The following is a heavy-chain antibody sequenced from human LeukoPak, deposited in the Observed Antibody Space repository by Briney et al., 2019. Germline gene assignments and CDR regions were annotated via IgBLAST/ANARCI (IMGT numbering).Heavy chain of an antibody. D-gene: IGHD6-19*01. CDR3: AREIYSSGWYAFDY. CDR2: IYRGGRT. J-gene: IGHJ4*02. V-gene: IGHV3-66*01. Sequence: PGGSLRLSCAASGFTVSSNYMSWVRQAPGKGLEWVSIIYRGGRTYYADSVKGRFTISRDNSKNTLYLQMNSLRAEDTAVYYCAREIYSSGWYAFDYWGQGTLVTVSS. CDR1: GFTVSSNY.